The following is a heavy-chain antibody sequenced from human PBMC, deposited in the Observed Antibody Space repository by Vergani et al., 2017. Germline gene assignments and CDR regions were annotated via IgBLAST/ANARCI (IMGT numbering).Heavy chain of an antibody. D-gene: IGHD3-10*01. V-gene: IGHV4-39*07. Sequence: QLQLQESGPGLVKPSETLSLTCTVSGGSISSSSYYWGWIRQPPGKGLEWIGSIYYSGSTYYNPSLKSRVTISVDTSKNQFSLKLSSVTAADTAVYYCARNHRYGSGSSSLLNWFDPWGQGTLVTVSS. CDR1: GGSISSSSYY. CDR3: ARNHRYGSGSSSLLNWFDP. J-gene: IGHJ5*02. CDR2: IYYSGST.